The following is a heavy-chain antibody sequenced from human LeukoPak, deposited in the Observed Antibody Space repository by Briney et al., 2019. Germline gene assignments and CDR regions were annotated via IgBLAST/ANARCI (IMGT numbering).Heavy chain of an antibody. CDR2: ISAYNGNT. CDR1: GYTFTSYG. D-gene: IGHD5-12*01. CDR3: ARGFTGFGIVATIPFDY. V-gene: IGHV1-18*01. Sequence: GASVKVSCKASGYTFTSYGISWVRQAPGQGLEWMGWISAYNGNTNYAQKLQGRVTMTKDTSTSTAYMELRSLRSDDKAVYYCARGFTGFGIVATIPFDYWGQGTLSPSPQ. J-gene: IGHJ4*02.